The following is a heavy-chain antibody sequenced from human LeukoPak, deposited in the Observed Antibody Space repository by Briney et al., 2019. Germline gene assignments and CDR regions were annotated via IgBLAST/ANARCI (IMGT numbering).Heavy chain of an antibody. D-gene: IGHD2-15*01. CDR2: INPNSGGT. CDR1: GGTFSSYV. V-gene: IGHV1-8*02. CDR3: ATSPIRYCSGGSCYSGVPDFQH. Sequence: ASVKVSCKASGGTFSSYVISWVRQAPGQGLEWMGWINPNSGGTNYAQKFQGRVTMTEDTSTDTAYMELSSLRSEDTAVYYCATSPIRYCSGGSCYSGVPDFQHWGQGTLVTVSS. J-gene: IGHJ1*01.